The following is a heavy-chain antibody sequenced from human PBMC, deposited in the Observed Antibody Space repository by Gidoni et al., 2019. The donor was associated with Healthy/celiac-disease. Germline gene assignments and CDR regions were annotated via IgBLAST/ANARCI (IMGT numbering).Heavy chain of an antibody. CDR1: GITFSSYW. CDR3: ARDRSIAAAGHLNY. CDR2: IKQDGSEK. V-gene: IGHV3-7*04. Sequence: EVQLVESGGGLVQPGGSLSLTCAASGITFSSYWMSWVRRAPGKGLELVANIKQDGSEKYYVDAVKGRFTISRDNAKNSLYLQMNSLRAEDTAVYYCARDRSIAAAGHLNYWGQGTLVTVSS. J-gene: IGHJ4*02. D-gene: IGHD6-13*01.